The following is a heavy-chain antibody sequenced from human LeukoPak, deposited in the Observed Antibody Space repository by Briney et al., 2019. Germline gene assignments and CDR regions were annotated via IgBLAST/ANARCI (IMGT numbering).Heavy chain of an antibody. Sequence: GGSLRLSCAVSGFTFSSNGMHWVRQAPGKGLEWVALITYDGYYKYYSDSVKGRFTISSDTSKNTLYLQMNSLRAEDTAVYYCARDLSPVVRASPMGYWGQGTLVTVSS. J-gene: IGHJ4*02. CDR2: ITYDGYYK. CDR1: GFTFSSNG. CDR3: ARDLSPVVRASPMGY. V-gene: IGHV3-30*03. D-gene: IGHD3-10*01.